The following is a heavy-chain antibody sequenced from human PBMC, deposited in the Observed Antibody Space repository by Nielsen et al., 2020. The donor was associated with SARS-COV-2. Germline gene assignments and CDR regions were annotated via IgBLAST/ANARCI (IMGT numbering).Heavy chain of an antibody. Sequence: SETLSLTCTVSGGSISSSSYYWGWIRQPPGKGLEWIGSIYYSGSTYYNPSLKSRVTISVDTSKTQFSLKMTSVTAADTALYYCARYSSSLGWFDPWGQGILVTVSS. CDR3: ARYSSSLGWFDP. D-gene: IGHD3-22*01. J-gene: IGHJ5*02. CDR2: IYYSGST. V-gene: IGHV4-39*01. CDR1: GGSISSSSYY.